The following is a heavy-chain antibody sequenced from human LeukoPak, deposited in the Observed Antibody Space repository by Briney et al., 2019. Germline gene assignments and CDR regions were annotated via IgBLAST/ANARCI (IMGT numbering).Heavy chain of an antibody. J-gene: IGHJ6*03. CDR2: ISSSGSTI. CDR1: GFTFSSYE. V-gene: IGHV3-48*03. Sequence: GGSLRLSCAASGFTFSSYEMNWVRQAPGKGLEWVSYISSSGSTIYYADSVKGRFTISRDNAKNSLYLQMNSLRAEDTAVYYCARLITRHYYYMDVWGKGTTVTVSS. D-gene: IGHD2-8*01. CDR3: ARLITRHYYYMDV.